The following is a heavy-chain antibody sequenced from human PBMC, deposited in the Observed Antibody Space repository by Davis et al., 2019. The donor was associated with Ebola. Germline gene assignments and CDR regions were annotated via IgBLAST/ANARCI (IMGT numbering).Heavy chain of an antibody. CDR3: ARDHSSSWYYYGMDV. CDR2: IIPILGIA. V-gene: IGHV1-69*04. Sequence: SVKVSCKASGGTFSSYAISWVRQAPGQGLEWMGRIIPILGIANYAQKFQGRVTITADESTSTAYMELSSLRSEDTAVYYCARDHSSSWYYYGMDVWGQGTTVTVSS. CDR1: GGTFSSYA. J-gene: IGHJ6*02. D-gene: IGHD6-13*01.